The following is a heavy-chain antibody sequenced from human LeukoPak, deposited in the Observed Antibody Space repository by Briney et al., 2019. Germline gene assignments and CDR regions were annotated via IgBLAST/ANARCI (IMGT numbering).Heavy chain of an antibody. CDR2: IYYSGST. Sequence: SETLSLTCTVSGGSISSSSYYWGWIRQPPGKGLEWIGSIYYSGSTYYNPSLKSRVTISVDTSRNQFSLKLSSVTAADTAVYYCARAYSSRASDYWGQGTLVTVSS. CDR1: GGSISSSSYY. V-gene: IGHV4-39*01. CDR3: ARAYSSRASDY. J-gene: IGHJ4*02. D-gene: IGHD6-13*01.